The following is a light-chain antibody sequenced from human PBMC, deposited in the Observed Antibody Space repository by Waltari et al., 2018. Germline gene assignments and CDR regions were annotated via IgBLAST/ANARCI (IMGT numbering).Light chain of an antibody. J-gene: IGKJ4*01. CDR3: QQYNSYSLLS. CDR1: QSISKW. Sequence: DIQMTQSPSTLSASVGDRVIFSCRASQSISKWLAWYQQKPGKAPKLLIYKASTLESGVPSRFSGSGSGTEFTLTISSLQPEYFSTYYCQQYNSYSLLSFGGGTKVEIK. V-gene: IGKV1-5*03. CDR2: KAS.